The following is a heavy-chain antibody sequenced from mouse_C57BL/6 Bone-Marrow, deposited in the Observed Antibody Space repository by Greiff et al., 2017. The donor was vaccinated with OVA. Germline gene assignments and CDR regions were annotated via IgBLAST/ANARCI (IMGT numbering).Heavy chain of an antibody. CDR1: GFTFSSYG. CDR3: ARRYGYYWYFDV. V-gene: IGHV5-6*02. D-gene: IGHD2-2*01. J-gene: IGHJ1*03. Sequence: DVMLVESGGDLVKPGGSLKLSCAASGFTFSSYGMSWVRQTPDKRLEWVATISSGGSYTYYPDSVKGRFTISRDNAKNTLYLQMRSLKSEDTAMYYCARRYGYYWYFDVWGTGPTVTVSS. CDR2: ISSGGSYT.